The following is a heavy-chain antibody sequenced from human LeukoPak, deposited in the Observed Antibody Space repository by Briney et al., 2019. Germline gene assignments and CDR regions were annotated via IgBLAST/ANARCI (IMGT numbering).Heavy chain of an antibody. V-gene: IGHV3-33*01. Sequence: PVGSLRLSCAASGFTFNSYGMHWVRQAPGKGLEWVAVIWYDGSSKYYAASVKGRFTISRDNSKNTLYLQMNSLRAEDTAVYYCARSVDFWSGYPDYWGQGTLVTVSS. CDR3: ARSVDFWSGYPDY. D-gene: IGHD3-3*01. CDR1: GFTFNSYG. J-gene: IGHJ4*02. CDR2: IWYDGSSK.